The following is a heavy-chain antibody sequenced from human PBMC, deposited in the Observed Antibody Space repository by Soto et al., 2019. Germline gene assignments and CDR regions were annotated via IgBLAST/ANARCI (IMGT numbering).Heavy chain of an antibody. CDR1: GFTFSSYW. Sequence: SGGSLRLSCAASGFTFSSYWMSWVRQAPGKGLEWVANIKQDGSEKYYVDSVKGRFTISRDNAKNSLYLQMNSLRAEDTAVYYCAREGSIYDSSGYYYLDWGQGTLVTVSS. J-gene: IGHJ4*02. V-gene: IGHV3-7*01. CDR3: AREGSIYDSSGYYYLD. D-gene: IGHD3-22*01. CDR2: IKQDGSEK.